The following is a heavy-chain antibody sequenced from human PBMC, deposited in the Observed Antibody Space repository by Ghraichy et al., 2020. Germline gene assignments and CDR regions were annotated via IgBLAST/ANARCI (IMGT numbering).Heavy chain of an antibody. CDR1: GFTFSSYS. J-gene: IGHJ3*02. CDR2: MSSSSSTI. Sequence: GGSLRLSCAASGFTFSSYSMNWVRQAPGKGLEWVSYMSSSSSTIYYADSVKGRFTISRDNAKNSLYLQMNSLRDEDTAVYYCAKSASSSWSAFDIWGQGTMVTVSS. V-gene: IGHV3-48*02. CDR3: AKSASSSWSAFDI. D-gene: IGHD6-13*01.